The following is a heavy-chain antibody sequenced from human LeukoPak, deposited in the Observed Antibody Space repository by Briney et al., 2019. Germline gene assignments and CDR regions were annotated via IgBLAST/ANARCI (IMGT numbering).Heavy chain of an antibody. Sequence: SETLSLTCTVSGGSISSSSYYWGWIRQPPGKGLEWIGSIYYSGSTYYNPSLKSRVTISVDTSKNQFSLKLSSVTAADTAVYYCARTGYYYDSSGYHYRDYWGQGTLVTVSS. CDR1: GGSISSSSYY. CDR3: ARTGYYYDSSGYHYRDY. J-gene: IGHJ4*02. CDR2: IYYSGST. V-gene: IGHV4-39*01. D-gene: IGHD3-22*01.